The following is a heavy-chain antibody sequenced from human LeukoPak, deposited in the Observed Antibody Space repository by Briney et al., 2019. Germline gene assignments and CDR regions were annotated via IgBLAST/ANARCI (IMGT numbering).Heavy chain of an antibody. CDR2: ISSSSSPI. J-gene: IGHJ3*02. V-gene: IGHV3-48*02. CDR3: ARDGRDGYNRAPGAFDI. Sequence: GGSLRLSCAASGFTFSNAWMNWVRQAPGKGLEWVSYISSSSSPIYYADSVKGRFTISRDNAKNLLYLQMNSLGDEDTAVYYCARDGRDGYNRAPGAFDIWGQGTMVTVSS. CDR1: GFTFSNAW. D-gene: IGHD5-24*01.